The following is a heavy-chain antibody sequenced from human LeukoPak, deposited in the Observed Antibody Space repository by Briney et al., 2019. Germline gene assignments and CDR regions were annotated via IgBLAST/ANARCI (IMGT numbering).Heavy chain of an antibody. Sequence: GGSLRLSCAASGFTFSSYWMHWVRQAPGKGLVWVSRINTDGSSTSYADSVKGRFTISRDNAKNTLYLQMNSLRAEDTAVYYCARIGTGSGVVAADYYYGMDVWGQGTTVTVSS. V-gene: IGHV3-74*01. CDR2: INTDGSST. D-gene: IGHD2-15*01. CDR1: GFTFSSYW. CDR3: ARIGTGSGVVAADYYYGMDV. J-gene: IGHJ6*02.